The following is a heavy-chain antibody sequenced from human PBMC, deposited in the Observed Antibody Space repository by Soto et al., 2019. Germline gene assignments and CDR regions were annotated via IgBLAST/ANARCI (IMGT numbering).Heavy chain of an antibody. D-gene: IGHD3-10*01. J-gene: IGHJ4*02. V-gene: IGHV3-30-3*01. CDR2: ISYDGSNK. Sequence: GGSLRLSCAASGFTFSSYAMHWVRQAPGKGLEWVAVISYDGSNKYYADSVKGRFTISRDNSKNTLYLQMNSLRAEDTAVYYCASSYYYGSGSYYYFDYWGQGTLVTVSS. CDR3: ASSYYYGSGSYYYFDY. CDR1: GFTFSSYA.